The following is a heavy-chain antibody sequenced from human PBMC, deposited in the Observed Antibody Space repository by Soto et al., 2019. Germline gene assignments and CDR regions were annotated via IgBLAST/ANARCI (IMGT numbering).Heavy chain of an antibody. J-gene: IGHJ4*02. D-gene: IGHD1-26*01. CDR1: GNTFPYRY. V-gene: IGHV1-45*02. CDR3: ASGGAGSGPFTWELPDH. CDR2: IAPFSGDV. Sequence: QMQLVQSGAEVTKTGSSVTVSCQALGNTFPYRYLHWVRQAPGQALEWMGWIAPFSGDVHYAQKFQRVTLTRDRSINTAYMRMSSLRSEDTAIYFCASGGAGSGPFTWELPDHWGQGTLVTVSS.